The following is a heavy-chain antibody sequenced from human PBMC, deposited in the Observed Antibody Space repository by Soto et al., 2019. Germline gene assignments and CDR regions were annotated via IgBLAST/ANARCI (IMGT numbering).Heavy chain of an antibody. V-gene: IGHV3-7*05. CDR1: GFSISNYW. CDR3: ARSLSAIPGKP. D-gene: IGHD6-13*01. CDR2: IKQDASEK. Sequence: EVQLVESGGGLVQSGGSLRLSCAATGFSISNYWMSWVRQGPGKGPEWVANIKQDASEKYYVDSVKGRFTISRDNAENPLYQKLPRRSAEDTAVYHCARSLSAIPGKPWGQGPLVTVSS. J-gene: IGHJ5*02.